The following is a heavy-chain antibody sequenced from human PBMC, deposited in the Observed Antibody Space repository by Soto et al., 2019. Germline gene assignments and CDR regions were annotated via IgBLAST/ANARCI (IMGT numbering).Heavy chain of an antibody. V-gene: IGHV3-23*01. CDR1: GFIFGDCA. Sequence: HPGGSLRLSCAASGFIFGDCAMSWVRQAPGKGLEWVSGIGDGGDDRYYADTVKGRFTISRDNSKNTLYLQLNRQRAEDMVIYYCAKESYNRRTDFDYWSQGIKGTVAS. D-gene: IGHD3-10*01. CDR2: IGDGGDDR. CDR3: AKESYNRRTDFDY. J-gene: IGHJ4*02.